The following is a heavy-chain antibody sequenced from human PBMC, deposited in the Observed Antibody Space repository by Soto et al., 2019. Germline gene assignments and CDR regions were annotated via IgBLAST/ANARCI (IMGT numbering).Heavy chain of an antibody. Sequence: SETLSLTCTVSGGSISSYYWSWIRQPPGKGLEWIGYIYYSGSTNYNPSLKSRVTISVDTSKNQFSLKLSSVTAADTAVYYCARGYVEQHLYYYYYYMDVWGKGTTVTVSS. CDR1: GGSISSYY. J-gene: IGHJ6*03. CDR3: ARGYVEQHLYYYYYYMDV. V-gene: IGHV4-59*01. D-gene: IGHD6-13*01. CDR2: IYYSGST.